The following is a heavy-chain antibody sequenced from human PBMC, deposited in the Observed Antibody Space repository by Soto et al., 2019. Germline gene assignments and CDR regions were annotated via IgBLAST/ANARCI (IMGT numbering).Heavy chain of an antibody. CDR1: GGSISSGDYY. CDR2: IYYSGST. J-gene: IGHJ4*02. V-gene: IGHV4-30-4*01. D-gene: IGHD2-15*01. Sequence: QVQLQESGPGLVKPSQTLSLTCTVSGGSISSGDYYWSWIRQPPGKGLEWIGYIYYSGSTYYNPSLKSRVTISVDTSKNQFSLKLSSVTAADTAVYYCARDGCSGCSCYSADYWGQGTLVTVSS. CDR3: ARDGCSGCSCYSADY.